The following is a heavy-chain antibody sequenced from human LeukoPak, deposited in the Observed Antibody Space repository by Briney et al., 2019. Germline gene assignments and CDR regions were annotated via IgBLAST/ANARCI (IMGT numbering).Heavy chain of an antibody. CDR2: ISSSSSNT. D-gene: IGHD4-11*01. J-gene: IGHJ6*02. CDR3: ARSVDSWSRMDV. CDR1: GFTFSDYY. Sequence: GGSLRLSCAASGFTFSDYYMSWIRQAPGKGLEGVSFISSSSSNTKYADSVEGRFTISRDNAKNSLYLQMNSLRAEDAAVYYCARSVDSWSRMDVWGQGTRATVSS. V-gene: IGHV3-11*03.